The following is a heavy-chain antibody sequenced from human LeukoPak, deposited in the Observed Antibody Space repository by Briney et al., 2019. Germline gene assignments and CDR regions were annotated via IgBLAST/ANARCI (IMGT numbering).Heavy chain of an antibody. D-gene: IGHD6-13*01. CDR3: ARSAGSAAAGTPTTNYFDY. Sequence: SETLSLTCAVYGGSFSGYYWSWIRQPPGKGLEWIGEINHSGSTNYNPSLKSRVTISVDTSKNQFSLKLSSVAAADTAVYYCARSAGSAAAGTPTTNYFDYWGQGTLVTVSS. V-gene: IGHV4-34*01. CDR2: INHSGST. CDR1: GGSFSGYY. J-gene: IGHJ4*02.